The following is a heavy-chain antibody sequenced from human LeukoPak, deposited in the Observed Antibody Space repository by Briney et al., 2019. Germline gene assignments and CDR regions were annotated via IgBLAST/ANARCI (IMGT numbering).Heavy chain of an antibody. V-gene: IGHV1-18*01. J-gene: IGHJ4*02. CDR3: ARDLDGDYVLNY. CDR1: GYTFTSYG. Sequence: ASVKVSCTASGYTFTSYGISWVRQAPGQGLEWMGWISAYNGNTNYAQKLQGRVTMTTDTSTSTAYMELRSLRSDDTAVYYCARDLDGDYVLNYWGQGTLVTVSS. CDR2: ISAYNGNT. D-gene: IGHD4-17*01.